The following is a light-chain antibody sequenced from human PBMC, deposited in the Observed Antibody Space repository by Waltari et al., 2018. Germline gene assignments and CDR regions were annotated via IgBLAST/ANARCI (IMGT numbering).Light chain of an antibody. CDR3: QQYDSSPIT. Sequence: EIVLTQSPGTLSLSPGERATLSCRASQSVSNNYLAWYQQKPGQAPRLLMYGASTRATGIPDRFSGSGSGTDFTLAITSLESEDFAVYYCQQYDSSPITFGGGTKVEIK. CDR2: GAS. J-gene: IGKJ4*01. V-gene: IGKV3-20*01. CDR1: QSVSNNY.